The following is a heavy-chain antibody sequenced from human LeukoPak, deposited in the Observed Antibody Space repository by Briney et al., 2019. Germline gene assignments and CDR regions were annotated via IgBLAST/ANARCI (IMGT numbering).Heavy chain of an antibody. D-gene: IGHD1-1*01. J-gene: IGHJ6*03. CDR2: IIPIFGTA. CDR1: GGTFSSYA. Sequence: SVKVSCKASGGTFSSYAISWVRQAPGQGLEWMGGIIPIFGTANCAQKFQGRVTITADESTSTAYMELSSLRSEDTAVYYCARARLERRDYYYYMDVWGKGTTVTVSS. CDR3: ARARLERRDYYYYMDV. V-gene: IGHV1-69*01.